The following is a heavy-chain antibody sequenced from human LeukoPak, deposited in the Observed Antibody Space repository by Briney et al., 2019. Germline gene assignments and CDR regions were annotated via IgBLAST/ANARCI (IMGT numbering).Heavy chain of an antibody. J-gene: IGHJ4*02. CDR3: AKTVPNYYDSSAITLGFDY. CDR1: GFTFSSYG. Sequence: PGGSLRLSCSASGFTFSSYGMSWVRQAPGKGLEWVSAISGSGGSTYYADSVKGRFTISRDNSKNTLYLQMNSLRAEDTAVYYCAKTVPNYYDSSAITLGFDYWGQGTLVTVSS. CDR2: ISGSGGST. D-gene: IGHD3-22*01. V-gene: IGHV3-23*01.